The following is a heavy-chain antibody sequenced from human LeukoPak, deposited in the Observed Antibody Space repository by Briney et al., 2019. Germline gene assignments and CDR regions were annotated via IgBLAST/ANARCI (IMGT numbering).Heavy chain of an antibody. J-gene: IGHJ4*02. D-gene: IGHD6-19*01. CDR3: ARPQWLVGGGFDY. CDR1: GGSISSSSYY. V-gene: IGHV4-39*01. CDR2: IYYSGST. Sequence: SETLSLTCTVSGGSISSSSYYWGWIRQPPGKGLEWIGSIYYSGSTYYNPSLKSRVTISVDTSKNQFSLKLSSVTAADTAVYYCARPQWLVGGGFDYWGQGTLVTVSS.